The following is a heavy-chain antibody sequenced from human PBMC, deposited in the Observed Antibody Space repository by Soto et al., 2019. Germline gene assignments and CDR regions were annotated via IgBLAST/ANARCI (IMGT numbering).Heavy chain of an antibody. J-gene: IGHJ6*02. D-gene: IGHD2-2*01. Sequence: ESGAGLVQPGGSLRLSCSASGFTFSSCAMHWVRQDAGKGIEYVSGISSNGAGTYYAESVKDRFTISRDNSRNTLFLQVNSLTGEDTAVYYCVKDRRSTRRAMDVWGQGTTVTVSS. CDR2: ISSNGAGT. V-gene: IGHV3-64D*06. CDR3: VKDRRSTRRAMDV. CDR1: GFTFSSCA.